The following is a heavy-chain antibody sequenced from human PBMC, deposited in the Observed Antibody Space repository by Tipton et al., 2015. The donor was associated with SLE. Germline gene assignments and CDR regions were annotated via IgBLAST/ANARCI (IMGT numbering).Heavy chain of an antibody. D-gene: IGHD5-24*01. CDR2: ISSSGTTI. J-gene: IGHJ3*02. CDR3: AREYEMATDDAFDI. CDR1: GFTFSSYE. Sequence: QLVQSGGALVQPGGSLRLSCAASGFTFSSYEMNWVRQAPGKGLEWVSYISSSGTTIYYADSVKGRFTISRDNAKNSLYLQMNSLRAEDTAVYYCAREYEMATDDAFDIWGQGTMVTVSS. V-gene: IGHV3-48*03.